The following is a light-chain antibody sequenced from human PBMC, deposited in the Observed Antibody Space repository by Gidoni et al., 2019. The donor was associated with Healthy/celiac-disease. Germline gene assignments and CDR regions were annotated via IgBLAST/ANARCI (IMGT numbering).Light chain of an antibody. CDR3: QQYNNWPPLT. CDR2: GAS. V-gene: IGKV3-15*01. Sequence: EIVMTQSPATLSVSPGERATLSCRASQIVSSNLAWYQQKPGQAPRLLIYGASTRATGIPASFSGSWSGTEFTLTISSLQSEDFAVYYCQQYNNWPPLTFGGGTKVEIK. J-gene: IGKJ4*01. CDR1: QIVSSN.